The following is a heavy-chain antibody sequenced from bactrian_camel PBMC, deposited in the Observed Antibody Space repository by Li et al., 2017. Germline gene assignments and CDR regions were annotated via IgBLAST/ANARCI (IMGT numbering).Heavy chain of an antibody. J-gene: IGHJ4*01. CDR2: IDSNALAGT. D-gene: IGHD2*01. CDR3: AADTRWRPVEDFDY. Sequence: HVQLVESGGGSVRAGGSLRLSCVGSGFTLEFSKMHWVRQGPGKGLEWVGSIDSNALAGTYYADSAEGRFTVSRDNAKNTVYLQMDSLKPEDTAMYYCAADTRWRPVEDFDYRGQGTQVTVS. V-gene: IGHV3S1*01. CDR1: GFTLEFSK.